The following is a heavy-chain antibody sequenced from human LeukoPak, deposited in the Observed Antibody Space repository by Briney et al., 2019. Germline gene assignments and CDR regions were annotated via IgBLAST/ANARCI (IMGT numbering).Heavy chain of an antibody. Sequence: SETLSLTCTVSGGSISSYYWSWIRQPAGKGLEWIGRIYSSGSTNYNPSLKSRVTISVDTSKNQFSLKLSSVTAADTAVYYCARAPFLRRVVAAQHRQFDPWGQGTLVTVSS. V-gene: IGHV4-4*07. D-gene: IGHD2-15*01. J-gene: IGHJ5*02. CDR2: IYSSGST. CDR1: GGSISSYY. CDR3: ARAPFLRRVVAAQHRQFDP.